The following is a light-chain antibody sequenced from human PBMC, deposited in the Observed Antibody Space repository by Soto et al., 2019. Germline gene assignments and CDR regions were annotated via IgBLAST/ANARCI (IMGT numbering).Light chain of an antibody. Sequence: EIVLTQSPATLSLSPGERATLSCRASQSVSSYLAWYQQKPGQAPRLLIYDASNRATGIPARFSGSGSGTDFTLTISSLEPEDFAVYYCQHYDNWTFGQGTKVEIK. CDR1: QSVSSY. J-gene: IGKJ1*01. CDR3: QHYDNWT. V-gene: IGKV3-11*01. CDR2: DAS.